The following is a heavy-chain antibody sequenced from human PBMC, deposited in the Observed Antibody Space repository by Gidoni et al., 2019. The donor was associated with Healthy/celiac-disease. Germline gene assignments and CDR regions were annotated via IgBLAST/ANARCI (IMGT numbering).Heavy chain of an antibody. V-gene: IGHV3-23*01. J-gene: IGHJ6*02. CDR1: GFPFRSYA. Sequence: EVPLLASGGCLVQPGGSLRLSCAASGFPFRSYAMSWVRQAPGKGLEWVSAISGSGGSTYYADSVKGRFTISRDNSKNTLYLQMNSLRAEDTAVYYCAKEVAAAYYYYGMDVWGQGTTVTVSS. D-gene: IGHD6-19*01. CDR3: AKEVAAAYYYYGMDV. CDR2: ISGSGGST.